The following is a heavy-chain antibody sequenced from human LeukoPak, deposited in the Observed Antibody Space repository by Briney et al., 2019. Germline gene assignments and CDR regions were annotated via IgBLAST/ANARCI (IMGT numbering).Heavy chain of an antibody. CDR2: IKQDGSEK. V-gene: IGHV3-7*01. Sequence: GGSLRLSCAASGFTFSNYFISWVRQAPGKGLEWVANIKQDGSEKYYVDSVKGRFTISRDNAKNSLYLQMNSLRVEDTAVYYCAKDPFYYDSSGYMDYWGQGTLVTVSS. J-gene: IGHJ4*02. CDR1: GFTFSNYF. CDR3: AKDPFYYDSSGYMDY. D-gene: IGHD3-22*01.